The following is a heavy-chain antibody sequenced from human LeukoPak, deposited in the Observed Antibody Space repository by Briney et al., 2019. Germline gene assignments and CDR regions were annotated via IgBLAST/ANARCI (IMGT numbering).Heavy chain of an antibody. D-gene: IGHD3-10*01. CDR1: GYTFSVYF. CDR3: ARVFGSGSFYSH. Sequence: ASVKDSCKASGYTFSVYFIHWVRQAPGEGLEWMGWVNPNGGGPIYAQKFQGRVTMTRDTSINTAYMELSGLRFDDTAVYYCARVFGSGSFYSHWGQGTLVTVSS. V-gene: IGHV1-2*02. CDR2: VNPNGGGP. J-gene: IGHJ4*02.